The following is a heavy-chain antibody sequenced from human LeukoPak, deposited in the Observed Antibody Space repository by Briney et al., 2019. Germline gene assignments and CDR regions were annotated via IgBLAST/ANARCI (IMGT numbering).Heavy chain of an antibody. V-gene: IGHV1-18*01. CDR1: GGTFSSYA. D-gene: IGHD3/OR15-3a*01. CDR2: ISAYNGNT. CDR3: ARSLSKAAAGWTGGY. Sequence: ASVKVSCKASGGTFSSYAISWVRQAPGQGLEWMGWISAYNGNTNYAQKLQGRVTMTTDTSTSTAYMELRSLRSDDTAVYYCARSLSKAAAGWTGGYWGQGTLVTVSS. J-gene: IGHJ4*02.